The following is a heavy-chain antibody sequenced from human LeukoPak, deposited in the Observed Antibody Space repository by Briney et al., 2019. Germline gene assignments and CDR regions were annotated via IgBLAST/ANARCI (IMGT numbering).Heavy chain of an antibody. CDR3: ARNASLCDFNY. J-gene: IGHJ4*02. Sequence: SETLSLTCTVTGGSISSSSYYWGWIRQPPGKGLEWIGSIYYSGSTYYNPSLKSRVTISVDTSKSQFSLKLRPVTAAATAAYYCARNASLCDFNYWGQGTLVTVSS. V-gene: IGHV4-39*01. CDR2: IYYSGST. CDR1: GGSISSSSYY.